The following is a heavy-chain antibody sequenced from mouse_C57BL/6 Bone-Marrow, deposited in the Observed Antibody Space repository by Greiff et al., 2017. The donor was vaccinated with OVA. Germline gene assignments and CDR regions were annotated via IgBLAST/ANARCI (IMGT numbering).Heavy chain of an antibody. J-gene: IGHJ3*01. V-gene: IGHV1-53*01. Sequence: VKLQQPGTELVKPWASVKLSCKASGYTFTSYWMHWVKQRPGQGLEWIGNINPSNGGTNYNEKFKSKATLTVDKSSSTAYMQLSSLTSEDSAVYYCARGSSGYVRIAYWGQGTLVTVSA. CDR3: ARGSSGYVRIAY. CDR1: GYTFTSYW. CDR2: INPSNGGT. D-gene: IGHD3-2*02.